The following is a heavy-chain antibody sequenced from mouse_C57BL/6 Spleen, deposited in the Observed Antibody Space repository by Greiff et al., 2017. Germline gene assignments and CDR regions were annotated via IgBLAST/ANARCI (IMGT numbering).Heavy chain of an antibody. CDR2: IYPGSGST. CDR3: AGHYSNYLDY. J-gene: IGHJ4*01. Sequence: VQLQQPGAELVKPGASVKMSCKASGYTFTSYWITWVKQRPGQGLVWIGDIYPGSGSTNYNEKFKSKATLTVETSASTAYMQLSSLTSEDSAVYCCAGHYSNYLDYWGQGTSVTVSS. V-gene: IGHV1-55*01. CDR1: GYTFTSYW. D-gene: IGHD2-5*01.